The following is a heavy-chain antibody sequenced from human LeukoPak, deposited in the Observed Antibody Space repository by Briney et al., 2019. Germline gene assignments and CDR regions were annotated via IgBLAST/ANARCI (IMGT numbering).Heavy chain of an antibody. D-gene: IGHD2-21*02. J-gene: IGHJ6*02. CDR2: ISWNRGSI. V-gene: IGHV3-9*01. CDR3: AKDIRYCGGDCYPDYYYGMDV. Sequence: SLRLSCAASGFTFDDYAMHWVRQAPGKGLEWVSGISWNRGSIGYADSVKGRFTISRDNAKNSLYLQMNSLRAEDTALYYCAKDIRYCGGDCYPDYYYGMDVWGQGTTVTVSS. CDR1: GFTFDDYA.